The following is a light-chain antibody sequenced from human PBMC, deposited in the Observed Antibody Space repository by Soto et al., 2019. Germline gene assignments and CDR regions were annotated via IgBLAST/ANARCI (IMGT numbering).Light chain of an antibody. CDR1: QSVGGTF. CDR3: QQYGGSPRT. CDR2: GAS. V-gene: IGKV3-20*01. Sequence: EIVLTQSPGTLSLSPGEGATLSCRASQSVGGTFLAWYQQKGGQAPRLLIHGASNRATGIPDRFSGSGSGTDFTLTISRLXXXXXXVYYCQQYGGSPRTFGQGTKVEVK. J-gene: IGKJ1*01.